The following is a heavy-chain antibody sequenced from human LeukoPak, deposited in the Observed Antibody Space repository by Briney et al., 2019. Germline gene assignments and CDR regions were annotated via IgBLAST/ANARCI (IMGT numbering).Heavy chain of an antibody. CDR2: ISAYNGNT. CDR3: ARDIVVGATTAWFDP. CDR1: GYTFTSYG. J-gene: IGHJ5*02. V-gene: IGHV1-18*01. Sequence: GASVKVSCKASGYTFTSYGISWVRQAPGQGLEWMGWISAYNGNTNYAQKLQGTVTMTTDTSTSTAYMEPRSLRSDDTAVYYCARDIVVGATTAWFDPWGQGTLVTVSS. D-gene: IGHD1-26*01.